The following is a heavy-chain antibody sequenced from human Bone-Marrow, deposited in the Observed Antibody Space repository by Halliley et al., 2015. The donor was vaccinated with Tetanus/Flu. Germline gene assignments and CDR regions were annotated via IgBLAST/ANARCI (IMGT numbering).Heavy chain of an antibody. V-gene: IGHV3-48*03. J-gene: IGHJ4*02. CDR1: GFTFSSYE. Sequence: SLRLSCAASGFTFSSYEMNWVRQAPGKGLEWVSYISSSGSSVYYADSLKGRFTISRDNAKNSLFLQLNSLRAEDTAVYYCAKEDSYDMFDYWGQGTLVPVSS. CDR3: AKEDSYDMFDY. CDR2: ISSSGSSV. D-gene: IGHD3-22*01.